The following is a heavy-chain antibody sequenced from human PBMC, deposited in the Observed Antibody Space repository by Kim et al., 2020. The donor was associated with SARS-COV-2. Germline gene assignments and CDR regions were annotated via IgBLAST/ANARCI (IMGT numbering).Heavy chain of an antibody. CDR2: ISYDGSNK. J-gene: IGHJ6*02. Sequence: GGSLRLSCAASGFTFSSYAMHWVRQAPGKGLEWVAVISYDGSNKYYADSVKGRFTISRDNSKNTLYLQMNSLRAEDTAVYYCARDGSSGWDYYYYYGMDVWGQGATVTVSS. D-gene: IGHD6-19*01. CDR1: GFTFSSYA. V-gene: IGHV3-30*04. CDR3: ARDGSSGWDYYYYYGMDV.